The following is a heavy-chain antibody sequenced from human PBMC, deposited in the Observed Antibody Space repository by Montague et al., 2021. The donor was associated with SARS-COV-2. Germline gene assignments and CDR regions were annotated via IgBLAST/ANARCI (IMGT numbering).Heavy chain of an antibody. V-gene: IGHV4-59*12. Sequence: SETLSLTCTVSSGSISSYYWSWIRQPPGKGLEWIGYIYYSGSTNYNPSLKSRVTISVDTSKNQFSLKLSSVTAADTAVFYCARELGYCSSTNCFHFDYWGQGTLVTVSS. J-gene: IGHJ4*02. D-gene: IGHD2-2*01. CDR2: IYYSGST. CDR3: ARELGYCSSTNCFHFDY. CDR1: SGSISSYY.